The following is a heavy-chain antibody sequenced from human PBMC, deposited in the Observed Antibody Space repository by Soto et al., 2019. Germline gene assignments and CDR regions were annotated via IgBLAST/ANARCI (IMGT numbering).Heavy chain of an antibody. D-gene: IGHD3-9*01. V-gene: IGHV3-30*18. Sequence: GGSLRLSCAASGFTFSSYGMHWVRQAPGKGLEWVAVITHDGSNNYYADSVKGRFTISRVNSKNTLYLQMNSLRAEDTAVYYCAKDRRRTYYDILTGYYMEDCYYYGMDVWGQGTTVTVSS. CDR3: AKDRRRTYYDILTGYYMEDCYYYGMDV. CDR2: ITHDGSNN. J-gene: IGHJ6*02. CDR1: GFTFSSYG.